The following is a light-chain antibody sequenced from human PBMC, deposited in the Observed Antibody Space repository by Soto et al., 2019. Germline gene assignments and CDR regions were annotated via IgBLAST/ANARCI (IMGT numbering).Light chain of an antibody. CDR1: SSDVGGYNY. Sequence: QSALTQPASVSGSPGQSITISCTGTSSDVGGYNYVSWYQQHPGKAPKLIIYEVSSRPSGVSNRFSGSKSGNTASLTISGLQAEDEADYYCNSYTSKSTGVFGTGTQLTVL. V-gene: IGLV2-14*01. CDR3: NSYTSKSTGV. J-gene: IGLJ1*01. CDR2: EVS.